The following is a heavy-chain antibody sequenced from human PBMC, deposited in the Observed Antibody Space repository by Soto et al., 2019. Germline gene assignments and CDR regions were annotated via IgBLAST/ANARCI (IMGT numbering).Heavy chain of an antibody. V-gene: IGHV1-2*04. Sequence: ASVKVSCKASGYSFTDYHIHWVRQAPGQGLEWLGRINPKSGGTSTAQKFQGWVIMTTDTSISTASMKLTRLTSDDTAIYYCARGDSTDCSNGVCSFFYNHDMDVWGQGTTVTVSS. CDR3: ARGDSTDCSNGVCSFFYNHDMDV. D-gene: IGHD2-8*01. CDR1: GYSFTDYH. J-gene: IGHJ6*02. CDR2: INPKSGGT.